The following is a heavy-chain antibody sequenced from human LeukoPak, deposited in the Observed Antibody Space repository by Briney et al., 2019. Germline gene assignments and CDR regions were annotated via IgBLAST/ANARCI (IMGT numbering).Heavy chain of an antibody. CDR1: DGSISSYY. V-gene: IGHV4-4*07. Sequence: SETLSLTCTVSDGSISSYYWSWIRQPAGKGLEWIGRIYTSGSTNYNPSLKSRVTMSVDTSKNQFSLKLSSVTAADTAVYYCARMGYYYDSSGYWEYFQHWGQGTLVTVSS. CDR2: IYTSGST. D-gene: IGHD3-22*01. CDR3: ARMGYYYDSSGYWEYFQH. J-gene: IGHJ1*01.